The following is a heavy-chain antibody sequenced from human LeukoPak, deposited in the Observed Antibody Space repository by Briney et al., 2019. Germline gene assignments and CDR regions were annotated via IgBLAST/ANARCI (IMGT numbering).Heavy chain of an antibody. Sequence: PGGSLRLSCAASGFTFSDYGMHWVRQAPGKGLEGVAVISYDGSNKYYADSVKGRFTISRDNSKNTLYLQMNSLRAEDTAVYYCAKPLISRSGWYDYWGQGTLVTVSS. CDR2: ISYDGSNK. J-gene: IGHJ4*02. CDR1: GFTFSDYG. V-gene: IGHV3-30*18. D-gene: IGHD6-19*01. CDR3: AKPLISRSGWYDY.